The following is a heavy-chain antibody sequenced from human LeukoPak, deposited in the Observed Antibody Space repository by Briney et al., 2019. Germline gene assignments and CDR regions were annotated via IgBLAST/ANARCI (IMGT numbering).Heavy chain of an antibody. D-gene: IGHD2-2*02. Sequence: ASVKVSCKASGYTFTSYDINWVRQATGQGLEWMGWMNPNSGNTGYAQKFQGRVTMTRNTSISTAYMELSRLRSEDTAVYYCARGVDCSSTSCYNYNWFDPWGQGTLVTVSS. J-gene: IGHJ5*02. CDR1: GYTFTSYD. V-gene: IGHV1-8*01. CDR2: MNPNSGNT. CDR3: ARGVDCSSTSCYNYNWFDP.